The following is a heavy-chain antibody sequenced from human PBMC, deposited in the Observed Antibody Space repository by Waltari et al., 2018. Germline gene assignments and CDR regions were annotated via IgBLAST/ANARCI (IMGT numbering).Heavy chain of an antibody. CDR2: IIPIFGTAP. CDR1: GGTFGGYA. D-gene: IGHD3-16*01. J-gene: IGHJ5*02. CDR3: ARRQLGGAFDP. Sequence: QVQLVQSGAEVRKPGSSVKVSCKASGGTFGGYAIPWVRPAPREGLEWMGGIIPIFGTAPNYAQKFQGRLTITADESTATVYMDLSSLRSDDTAVYYCARRQLGGAFDPWGQGTLVSVSS. V-gene: IGHV1-69*12.